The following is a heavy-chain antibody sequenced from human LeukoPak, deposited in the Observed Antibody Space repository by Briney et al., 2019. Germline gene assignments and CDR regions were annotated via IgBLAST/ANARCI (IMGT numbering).Heavy chain of an antibody. V-gene: IGHV1-69*13. D-gene: IGHD1-14*01. Sequence: ASVKVSCKASGYTFTSYGISWVRQAPGQGLEWMGGIIPIFGTANYAQKFQGRVTITADESTSTAYMELSSLRSEDTAVYYCARETSGMWQPADYWGQGTLVTVSS. CDR1: GYTFTSYG. CDR2: IIPIFGTA. CDR3: ARETSGMWQPADY. J-gene: IGHJ4*02.